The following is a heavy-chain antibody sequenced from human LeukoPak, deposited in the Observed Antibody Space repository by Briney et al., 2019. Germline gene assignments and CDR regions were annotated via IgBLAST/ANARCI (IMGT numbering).Heavy chain of an antibody. CDR3: AKERSAYSIFDY. CDR2: ISGSGGTT. J-gene: IGHJ4*02. CDR1: GFTFSSYA. V-gene: IGHV3-23*01. Sequence: PGGSLRLSCAASGFTFSSYAMSWVRQAPGKGLEWVPIISGSGGTTYYADSVKGRFTISRDNSKDTLFLQMNSLRAEDTAVYYCAKERSAYSIFDYWGRGTLVTVSS. D-gene: IGHD3-3*01.